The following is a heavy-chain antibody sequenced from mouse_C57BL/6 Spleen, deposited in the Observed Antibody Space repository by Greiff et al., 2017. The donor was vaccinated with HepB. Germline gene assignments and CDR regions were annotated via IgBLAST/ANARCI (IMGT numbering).Heavy chain of an antibody. CDR3: ARWGSSEYFDV. CDR1: GYTFTSYW. CDR2: IDPSDSYT. Sequence: QVQLQQPGAELVMPGASVKLSCKASGYTFTSYWMHWVKQRPGQGLEWIGEIDPSDSYTNYNQKFKGKSTLTVDKSSSTAHMQLSSLTSEDSAVYYCARWGSSEYFDVWGTGTTVTVSS. V-gene: IGHV1-69*01. D-gene: IGHD1-1*01. J-gene: IGHJ1*03.